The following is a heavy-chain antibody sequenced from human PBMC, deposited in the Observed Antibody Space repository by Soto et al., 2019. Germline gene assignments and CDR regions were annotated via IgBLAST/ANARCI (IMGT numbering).Heavy chain of an antibody. CDR2: INTSSGDS. CDR3: AREGGSAYGMDV. V-gene: IGHV1-2*02. Sequence: QVHLVQSGAEVAKPGASVKVSCKPSGYTFTGYYIHWVRQAPGQGLEWMGWINTSSGDSKYAQKFQGRVTMTRDTSISTAYLDLRNLRSDDTAVYYCAREGGSAYGMDVWGQGTAVNVSS. CDR1: GYTFTGYY. D-gene: IGHD1-26*01. J-gene: IGHJ6*02.